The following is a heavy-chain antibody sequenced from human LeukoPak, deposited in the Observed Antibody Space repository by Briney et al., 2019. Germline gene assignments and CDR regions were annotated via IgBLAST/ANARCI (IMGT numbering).Heavy chain of an antibody. V-gene: IGHV3-48*01. Sequence: GGSLRLSCAASGFTFSSYSMNWVCQAPGKGLEWVSYISSSSSTIYYADSVKGRFTISRDNAKNSLYLQMNSLRAEDTAVSYCASQIVVVPAAPDYWGQGTLVTVSS. CDR2: ISSSSSTI. CDR3: ASQIVVVPAAPDY. D-gene: IGHD2-2*01. CDR1: GFTFSSYS. J-gene: IGHJ4*02.